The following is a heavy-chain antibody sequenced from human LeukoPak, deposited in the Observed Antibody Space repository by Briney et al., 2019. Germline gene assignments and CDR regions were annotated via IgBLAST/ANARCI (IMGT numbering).Heavy chain of an antibody. J-gene: IGHJ6*03. D-gene: IGHD3-3*01. CDR3: ARAGFWSGYYFYYYYYYMDV. CDR1: GFTFSSYW. Sequence: TGGSLRLSCAASGFTFSSYWMSWVRQAPGKGLEWVANIKQDGSEKYYVASVKGRFTISRDNAKNSLYLQMNSLRAEDTAVYYCARAGFWSGYYFYYYYYYMDVWGKGTTVTVSS. CDR2: IKQDGSEK. V-gene: IGHV3-7*01.